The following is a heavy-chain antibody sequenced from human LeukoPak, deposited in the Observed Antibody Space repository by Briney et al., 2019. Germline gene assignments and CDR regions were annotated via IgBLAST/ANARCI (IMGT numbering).Heavy chain of an antibody. D-gene: IGHD6-13*01. CDR3: AKGVAAAGPYFDY. Sequence: GGSLRLSCAASGFTFSTYSMNWVRQAPGKGLEWVSAISGSGGSTYYADSVKGRFTISRDNSKNTLYLQMNSLRAEDTAVYYCAKGVAAAGPYFDYWGQGTLVTVSS. CDR2: ISGSGGST. J-gene: IGHJ4*02. V-gene: IGHV3-23*01. CDR1: GFTFSTYS.